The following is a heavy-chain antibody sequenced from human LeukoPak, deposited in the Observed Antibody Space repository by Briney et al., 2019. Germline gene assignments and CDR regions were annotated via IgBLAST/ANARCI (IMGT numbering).Heavy chain of an antibody. CDR1: GGSFSGYY. Sequence: ASETLSLTCAVYGGSFSGYYWSWIRQPPGKGLEWIGEINHSGSTNYNPSLKSRVTISVDTSKNQFSLKLSSVTAADTAVYYCASSGWFPYNWFDPWGQGTLVTVSS. D-gene: IGHD6-19*01. CDR2: INHSGST. V-gene: IGHV4-34*01. CDR3: ASSGWFPYNWFDP. J-gene: IGHJ5*02.